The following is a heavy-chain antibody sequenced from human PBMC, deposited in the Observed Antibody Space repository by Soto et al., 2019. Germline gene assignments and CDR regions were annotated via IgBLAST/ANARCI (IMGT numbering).Heavy chain of an antibody. CDR1: GGSISSHY. J-gene: IGHJ1*01. V-gene: IGHV4-4*07. CDR3: ARDHHLAGTTE. CDR2: IYTSVST. Sequence: AEPRSLTCTAAGGSISSHYWRSIRQRAGQGLDWIRRIYTSVSTNYNPSLKSLLTMSVNTCKNQFSLKLSSVTAADTALYYCARDHHLAGTTE. D-gene: IGHD1-7*01.